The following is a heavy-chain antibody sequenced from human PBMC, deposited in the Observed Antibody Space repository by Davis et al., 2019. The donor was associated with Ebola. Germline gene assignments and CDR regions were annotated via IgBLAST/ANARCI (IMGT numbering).Heavy chain of an antibody. J-gene: IGHJ6*02. V-gene: IGHV4-59*01. Sequence: SETLSLTCSVSGASIRYYHWSWIRQPPGKGLEWIGYIYDSGRTNYNPSLKSRVTILLDTSNNQFSLKLTSVTAADTAVYYCARTSRGDIVLDVWGQGTTVTVSS. CDR3: ARTSRGDIVLDV. D-gene: IGHD2-15*01. CDR2: IYDSGRT. CDR1: GASIRYYH.